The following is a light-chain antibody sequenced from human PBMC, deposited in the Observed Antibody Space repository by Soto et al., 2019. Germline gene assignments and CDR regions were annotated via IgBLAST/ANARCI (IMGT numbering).Light chain of an antibody. CDR1: QSVDIN. Sequence: EIEMTQSPVTLSGSPGETVALSCRASQSVDINVAWYQQKGGQAPRLLISGASSRAAGIPVRFSCSGSWTEFTLPISGLQSEDFAVYYCQQYDTCPSFGQWTKLQIK. CDR2: GAS. V-gene: IGKV3-15*01. J-gene: IGKJ2*01. CDR3: QQYDTCPS.